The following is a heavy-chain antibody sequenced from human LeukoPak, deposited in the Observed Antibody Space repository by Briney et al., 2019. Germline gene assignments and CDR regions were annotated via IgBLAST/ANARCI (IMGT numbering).Heavy chain of an antibody. V-gene: IGHV1-69*13. CDR3: ARDMVPAAYYYFDY. CDR2: IIPIFGTA. CDR1: GGTFSSYA. Sequence: GASVKVSCKASGGTFSSYAISWVRQAPGQGLEWMGGIIPIFGTANYAQKFQGRVTITADESTSTAYMELSSLRSDDTAVYYCARDMVPAAYYYFDYWGQGTLVTVSS. D-gene: IGHD2-2*01. J-gene: IGHJ4*02.